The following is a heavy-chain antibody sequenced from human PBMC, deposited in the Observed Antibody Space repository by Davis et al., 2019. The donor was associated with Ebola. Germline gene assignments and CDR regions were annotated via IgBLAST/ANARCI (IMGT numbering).Heavy chain of an antibody. CDR2: LKPSDGST. J-gene: IGHJ6*02. CDR1: GYTFTSHK. CDR3: ARGRGVTGATSGMDV. V-gene: IGHV1-46*01. Sequence: AASVKVSCKASGYTFTSHKMHWLRQAPGQGLEWMGILKPSDGSTSYAQKFQGRVTMTRDTSTSTVYMELSSLRSEDTAVYYCARGRGVTGATSGMDVWGQGITVTVSS. D-gene: IGHD1-7*01.